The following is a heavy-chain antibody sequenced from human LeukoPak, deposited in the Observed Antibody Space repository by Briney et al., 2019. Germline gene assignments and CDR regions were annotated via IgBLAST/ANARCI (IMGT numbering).Heavy chain of an antibody. Sequence: GGSLRLSCAASGFTFSDYYMSWIRQAPGKGLEWVSYISSSGSTIYYADSVKGRFTISRDNAKNSLYLQMNSLRAKDTAVYYCARFGSVPFYYYYYYMDVWGKGTTVTVSS. J-gene: IGHJ6*03. CDR2: ISSSGSTI. CDR1: GFTFSDYY. V-gene: IGHV3-11*04. D-gene: IGHD3-10*01. CDR3: ARFGSVPFYYYYYYMDV.